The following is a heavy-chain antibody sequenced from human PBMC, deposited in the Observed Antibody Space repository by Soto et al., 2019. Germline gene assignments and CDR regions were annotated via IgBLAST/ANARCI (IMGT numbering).Heavy chain of an antibody. J-gene: IGHJ6*02. CDR3: AMGEGGGALYPYYYYGMDV. CDR2: IIPIFGTA. CDR1: GGTFSSYA. D-gene: IGHD3-16*01. V-gene: IGHV1-69*12. Sequence: QVQLVQSGAEVKKPGSSVKVSCKASGGTFSSYAISWVRQAPGPGLEWMGGIIPIFGTANYAQKFQGRVTITADDSTCTGHWVRGGARSEDTAVYFGAMGEGGGALYPYYYYGMDVWGQGTTVTVSS.